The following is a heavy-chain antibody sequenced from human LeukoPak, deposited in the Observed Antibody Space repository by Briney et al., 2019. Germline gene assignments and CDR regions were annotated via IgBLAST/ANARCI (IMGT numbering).Heavy chain of an antibody. CDR3: ARDLSWGAFI. Sequence: ASVKVSCKASGYTFNSYAMHWVRQAPGQTLQWLGWINPANGYTKYSHQIQGRVTITRDISASTAYMELRSLRSDDTAVYYCARDLSWGAFIWGQGTMVTVSS. CDR2: INPANGYT. J-gene: IGHJ3*02. V-gene: IGHV1-3*01. D-gene: IGHD3-16*01. CDR1: GYTFNSYA.